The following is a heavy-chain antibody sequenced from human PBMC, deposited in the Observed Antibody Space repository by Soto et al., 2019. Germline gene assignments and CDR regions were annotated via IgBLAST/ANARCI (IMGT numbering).Heavy chain of an antibody. CDR2: IIPIFGTA. V-gene: IGHV1-69*01. J-gene: IGHJ6*02. D-gene: IGHD3-10*01. CDR1: VGTFSSYA. CDR3: ARTRGSGDYYYGMDV. Sequence: QVQLVQSGAEVKKPGSSVKVSCKASVGTFSSYAISWVRQAPGQGLEWMGGIIPIFGTANYAQKFQGRVTITADESKSTAYMELSSLRSEDTAVYYGARTRGSGDYYYGMDVWGQGTTVTVSS.